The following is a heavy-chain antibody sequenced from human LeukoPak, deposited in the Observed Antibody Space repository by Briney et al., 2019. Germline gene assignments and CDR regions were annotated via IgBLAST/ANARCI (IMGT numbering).Heavy chain of an antibody. Sequence: SVKVSCKASGGTFSSYAISWVRQAPGQGLEWMGGIIPIFGTANYAQKFQGRVTITADESTSTAYMELSSLRSEDTAVYYCARQITMVRGVTPNDYWGQGTLVTVSS. CDR1: GGTFSSYA. V-gene: IGHV1-69*01. J-gene: IGHJ4*02. CDR2: IIPIFGTA. D-gene: IGHD3-10*01. CDR3: ARQITMVRGVTPNDY.